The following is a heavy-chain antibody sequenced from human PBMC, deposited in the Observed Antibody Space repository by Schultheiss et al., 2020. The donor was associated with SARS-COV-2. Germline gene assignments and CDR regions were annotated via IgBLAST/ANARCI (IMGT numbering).Heavy chain of an antibody. CDR1: GGSISSYY. Sequence: SETLSLTCTVSGGSISSYYWSWIRQPPGKGLEWIGYIYYSGSTNYNPSLKSRVTISVDTSKNQFSLKLSSVTAADTAVYYCARTLVVPAAILYAFDIWGQGTMVTVSS. J-gene: IGHJ3*02. CDR2: IYYSGST. D-gene: IGHD2-2*02. V-gene: IGHV4-59*12. CDR3: ARTLVVPAAILYAFDI.